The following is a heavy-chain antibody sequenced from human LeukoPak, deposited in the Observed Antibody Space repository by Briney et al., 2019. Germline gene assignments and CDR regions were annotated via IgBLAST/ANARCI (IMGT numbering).Heavy chain of an antibody. CDR1: CGSISSSSYY. Sequence: SETLALTCTVSCGSISSSSYYWGWIRQPPGKGLEWIGSIYYSGSTYYNPSLKSRVTISVDTSKNQFSLKLSSVTAADTAVYYCARTNFYGSGSKPYYWGQGTLVTVSS. CDR3: ARTNFYGSGSKPYY. V-gene: IGHV4-39*01. D-gene: IGHD3-10*01. CDR2: IYYSGST. J-gene: IGHJ4*02.